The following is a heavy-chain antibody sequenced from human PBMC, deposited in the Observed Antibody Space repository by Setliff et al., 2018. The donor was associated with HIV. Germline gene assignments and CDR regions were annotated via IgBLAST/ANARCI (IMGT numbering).Heavy chain of an antibody. CDR1: GYSFTTYG. J-gene: IGHJ2*01. V-gene: IGHV1-18*01. Sequence: ASVKVSSKASGYSFTTYGISWVRQAPGQGLGWVGWISVYNGQTLYAQKVQDRITVTMDIPKDTAYMELRGLTPDDTAVYYCARGHHFNWYFDLWDPGTLVTVSS. CDR3: ARGHHFNWYFDL. CDR2: ISVYNGQT.